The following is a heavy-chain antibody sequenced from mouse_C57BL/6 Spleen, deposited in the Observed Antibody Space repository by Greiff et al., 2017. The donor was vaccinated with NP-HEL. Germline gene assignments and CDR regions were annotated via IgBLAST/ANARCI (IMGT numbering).Heavy chain of an antibody. Sequence: QVQLQQSGAELVMPGASVKLSCKASGYTFTSYWMHWVKQRPGQGLEWIGEIDPSDSYTNYNQKFKGKSTLTVDKSSSTAYMQLSSLTSEDSAVYYCANLDYFDYWGQGTTLTVSS. D-gene: IGHD2-10*02. CDR2: IDPSDSYT. CDR1: GYTFTSYW. V-gene: IGHV1-69*01. J-gene: IGHJ2*01. CDR3: ANLDYFDY.